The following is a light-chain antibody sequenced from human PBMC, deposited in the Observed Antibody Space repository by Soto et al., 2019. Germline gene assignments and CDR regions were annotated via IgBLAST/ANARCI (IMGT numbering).Light chain of an antibody. CDR2: GAS. Sequence: EIVLTQSPGTLSLSPGERAALSCRASQSVISTYFARYQQKPGQAPRLLIYGASSSATGIPERFSGSGSRTEFTLIISRPELEDLAVYYYHQYADSPPYSFGEGTTLEIK. J-gene: IGKJ2*01. CDR1: QSVISTY. CDR3: HQYADSPPYS. V-gene: IGKV3-20*01.